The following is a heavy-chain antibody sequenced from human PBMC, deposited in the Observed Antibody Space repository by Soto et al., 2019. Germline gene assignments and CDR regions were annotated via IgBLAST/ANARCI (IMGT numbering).Heavy chain of an antibody. CDR1: GFTFSSYA. D-gene: IGHD2-2*01. V-gene: IGHV3-23*01. J-gene: IGHJ4*02. CDR3: AKGMTHLCDSSGCSPMDY. Sequence: EVQLLESGGGLVQPGGSLRLSCAASGFTFSSYAMSWVRQAPGKGLEWVSSISTSRGTTFYADSVKGRFTISRDNSKNTLYLQMNRLRAEDTAGYYCAKGMTHLCDSSGCSPMDYWGQGTLVTVSS. CDR2: ISTSRGTT.